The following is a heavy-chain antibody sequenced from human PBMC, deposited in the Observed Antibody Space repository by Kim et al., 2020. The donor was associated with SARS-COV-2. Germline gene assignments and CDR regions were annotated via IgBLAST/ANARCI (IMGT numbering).Heavy chain of an antibody. Sequence: DGETIYAQKCQGRVTMTEDTSTDTAYMELSSLRSEDTAVYYCATDGGLDYWGQGTLVTVSS. CDR2: DGET. V-gene: IGHV1-24*01. CDR3: ATDGGLDY. J-gene: IGHJ4*02. D-gene: IGHD3-16*01.